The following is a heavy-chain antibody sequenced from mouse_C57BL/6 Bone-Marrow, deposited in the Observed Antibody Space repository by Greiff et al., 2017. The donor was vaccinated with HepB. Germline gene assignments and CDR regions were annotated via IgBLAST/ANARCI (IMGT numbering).Heavy chain of an antibody. CDR1: GFNIKDDY. J-gene: IGHJ2*01. V-gene: IGHV14-4*01. Sequence: EVQLQQSGAELVRPGASVKLSCTASGFNIKDDYMHWVKQRPEQGLEWIGWIDPENGDTEYASKFQGKATITADTSSNTAYLQLSCLTSEDTAVYYCTSSNGDYWGQGTTLTVSS. CDR2: IDPENGDT. D-gene: IGHD2-10*02. CDR3: TSSNGDY.